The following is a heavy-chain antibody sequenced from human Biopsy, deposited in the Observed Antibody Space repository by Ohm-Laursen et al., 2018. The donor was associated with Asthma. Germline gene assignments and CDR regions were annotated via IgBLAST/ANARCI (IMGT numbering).Heavy chain of an antibody. CDR3: AKDVFPGWELRRGPHY. CDR1: GFTFSNYG. CDR2: ISFDGSNK. D-gene: IGHD1-26*01. Sequence: SSLRLSCSASGFTFSNYGMHWVRQAPGKGLDWVAVISFDGSNKNYTDSVKGRFTISRDNSRNTLHLQMNSLRAEDTAVYYCAKDVFPGWELRRGPHYWGQGTLVTVSS. J-gene: IGHJ4*02. V-gene: IGHV3-30*18.